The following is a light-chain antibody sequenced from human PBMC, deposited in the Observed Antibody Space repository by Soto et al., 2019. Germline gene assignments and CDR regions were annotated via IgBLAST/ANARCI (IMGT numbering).Light chain of an antibody. Sequence: IVLTQSPATLSLSPGKRATLSYRASQSVSSYLAWYQQKPGQAPRLLIYDASNRATGIPARFSGSGSGTDFTLTISILEPEDFAVYYCQQRSNWPPITFGQGTRLEIK. CDR2: DAS. V-gene: IGKV3-11*01. CDR1: QSVSSY. CDR3: QQRSNWPPIT. J-gene: IGKJ5*01.